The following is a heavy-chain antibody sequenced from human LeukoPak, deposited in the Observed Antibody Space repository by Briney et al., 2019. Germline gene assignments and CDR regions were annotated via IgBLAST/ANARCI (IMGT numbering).Heavy chain of an antibody. D-gene: IGHD3-22*01. CDR2: INGDGSIT. CDR3: SRGLVGYYHDSSTYPDS. Sequence: GGSLRLSCAASGFTFSSYWMHWVRQAPGKGLVWVSRINGDGSITTYADSVKGRFTISRDNAKNMLYLQLDSLTAGDAAVYYCSRGLVGYYHDSSTYPDSWGQGTLVTVSS. J-gene: IGHJ4*02. V-gene: IGHV3-74*01. CDR1: GFTFSSYW.